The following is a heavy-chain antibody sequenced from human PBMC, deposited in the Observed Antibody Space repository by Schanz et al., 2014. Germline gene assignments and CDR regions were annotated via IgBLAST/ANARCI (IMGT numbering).Heavy chain of an antibody. J-gene: IGHJ4*02. CDR2: INSVGSNT. CDR1: GFTFSSHW. V-gene: IGHV3-74*01. Sequence: EEQLVQSGGGLVQPGGSLRLSCAASGFTFSSHWMHWVRQVPGKGLVWVARINSVGSNTDYADSVTGRFTISRDNSRSTMYLQMNSLRAEDTALYYCARDRRNADLDYWGQGTLVTVAS. D-gene: IGHD1-1*01. CDR3: ARDRRNADLDY.